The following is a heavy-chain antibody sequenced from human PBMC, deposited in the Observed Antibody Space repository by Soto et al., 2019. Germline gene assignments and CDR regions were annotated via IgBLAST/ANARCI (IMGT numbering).Heavy chain of an antibody. J-gene: IGHJ6*02. V-gene: IGHV4-4*02. CDR2: IYHSGSP. Sequence: QVQLQESGPGLVKPSGTLSLTCAVSGGSISSSNWWSWVRQPPGKGLEWIGEIYHSGSPNYNPALKSRVTISVDQSKNHFSLELSSVTASDTAVYYCARGLLQQLEKWYYYGMDGWGQGTTVTDSS. D-gene: IGHD6-13*01. CDR1: GGSISSSNW. CDR3: ARGLLQQLEKWYYYGMDG.